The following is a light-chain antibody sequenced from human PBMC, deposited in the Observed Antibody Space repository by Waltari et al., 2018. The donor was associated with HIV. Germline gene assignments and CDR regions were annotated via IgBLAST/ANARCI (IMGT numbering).Light chain of an antibody. V-gene: IGLV8-61*01. CDR3: VLSVGSGSLV. J-gene: IGLJ3*02. CDR1: SGSVSTSYY. Sequence: QTVVTQEPSFSVSPGGTVTLTCGLSSGSVSTSYYPSWYQQTPGQAPRTLIYSTNTRSPGGPLRFSGSILENRAALTITGAQADYESDYYCVLSVGSGSLVCGGGTKLTVL. CDR2: STN.